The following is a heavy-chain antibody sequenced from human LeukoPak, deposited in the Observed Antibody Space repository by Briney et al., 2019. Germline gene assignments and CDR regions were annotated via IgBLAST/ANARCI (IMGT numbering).Heavy chain of an antibody. D-gene: IGHD2-15*01. V-gene: IGHV1-69*05. CDR1: GGTFTSDA. J-gene: IGHJ4*02. CDR3: AVGIAPAAHLDH. Sequence: ASVKVSCKTSGGTFTSDAISWVRQAPGQGLEWMGGIIHIFDSPNYAQKFQDRLTITTDESTTTAYMELSSLTSDDTAIYYCAVGIAPAAHLDHWGQGTLVTVSS. CDR2: IIHIFDSP.